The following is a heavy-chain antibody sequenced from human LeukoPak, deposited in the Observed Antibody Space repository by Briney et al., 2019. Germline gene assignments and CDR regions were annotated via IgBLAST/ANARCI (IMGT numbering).Heavy chain of an antibody. J-gene: IGHJ4*02. Sequence: GGSLRLSCAASGFTFSSYAMSWVRQAPGKGLEWVSAISGSGGSTYYADSVKGRFTISRDNSKNTLYLQMNSLRAEDTAVYYCAKERSRLVGETGGVDHWGQGTLVTVSS. D-gene: IGHD1-26*01. V-gene: IGHV3-23*01. CDR2: ISGSGGST. CDR3: AKERSRLVGETGGVDH. CDR1: GFTFSSYA.